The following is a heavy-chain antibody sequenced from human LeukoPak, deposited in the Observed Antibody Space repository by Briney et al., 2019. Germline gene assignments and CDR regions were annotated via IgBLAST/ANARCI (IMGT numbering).Heavy chain of an antibody. J-gene: IGHJ4*02. CDR2: ISSTSKYI. CDR3: ARGYTAMAYDY. Sequence: GGSLRLSCVASGFAFSDDSMNWVRQPPGKGLEWVSSISSTSKYIYYADSVKGRFTISRDNAKNSLFLQMNNLRVDDSAVYYCARGYTAMAYDYWGQGNLVTVSS. CDR1: GFAFSDDS. V-gene: IGHV3-21*01. D-gene: IGHD5-18*01.